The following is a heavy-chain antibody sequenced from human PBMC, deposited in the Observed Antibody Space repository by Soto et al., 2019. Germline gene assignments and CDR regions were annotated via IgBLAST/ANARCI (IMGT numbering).Heavy chain of an antibody. CDR3: ARGGSIAAAGTLFDY. CDR1: GGSFSGYY. CDR2: INHSGST. J-gene: IGHJ4*02. V-gene: IGHV4-34*01. Sequence: SETLSLTCAVYGGSFSGYYWSWIRQPPGKGLEWIGEINHSGSTNYNPSHKSRVTISVDTSKNQFSLKLSSVTAADTAVYYCARGGSIAAAGTLFDYWGQGTLVTVSS. D-gene: IGHD6-13*01.